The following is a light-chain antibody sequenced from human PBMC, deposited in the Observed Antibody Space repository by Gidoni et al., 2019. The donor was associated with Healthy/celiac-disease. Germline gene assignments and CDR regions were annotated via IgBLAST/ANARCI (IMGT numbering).Light chain of an antibody. V-gene: IGKV3-20*01. CDR2: GAS. CDR1: QSVSSSY. J-gene: IGKJ1*01. Sequence: EIVLTQSPGTLSLSPGERATLSCRASQSVSSSYLAWYQQKPGQAPRLLIYGASSRATGIPDFTLTISRLEPEDFAVYYCQQYGSSPQTCGQGTKVEIK. CDR3: QQYGSSPQT.